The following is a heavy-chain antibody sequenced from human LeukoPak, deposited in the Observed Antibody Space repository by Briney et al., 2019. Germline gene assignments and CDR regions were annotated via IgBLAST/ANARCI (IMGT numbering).Heavy chain of an antibody. J-gene: IGHJ6*03. D-gene: IGHD3-22*01. CDR2: IYYSGST. CDR3: AGHLYYYDSSYYYRNQYYYYYMDV. Sequence: ASETLSLTCTVSGGSIRSSSYYWGWIRQPPGKGLEWIGSIYYSGSTYYNASLKSRLTISVDTSKNQFSLNLSSVTAADTAVYYCAGHLYYYDSSYYYRNQYYYYYMDVWGKGTTVTISS. V-gene: IGHV4-39*01. CDR1: GGSIRSSSYY.